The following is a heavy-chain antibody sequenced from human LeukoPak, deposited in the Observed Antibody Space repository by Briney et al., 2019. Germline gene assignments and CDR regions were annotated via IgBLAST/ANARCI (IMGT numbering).Heavy chain of an antibody. Sequence: GASVKVSCKASGYTFTSYYMHWVRQAPGQGLEWMGIINPNGGSTSYAQKFQGRVTMTRDTSTSKVYMELSSLRSEDTAVYYCARETIAAAGTQTWGQGTLVTVSS. J-gene: IGHJ4*02. D-gene: IGHD6-13*01. V-gene: IGHV1-46*01. CDR2: INPNGGST. CDR1: GYTFTSYY. CDR3: ARETIAAAGTQT.